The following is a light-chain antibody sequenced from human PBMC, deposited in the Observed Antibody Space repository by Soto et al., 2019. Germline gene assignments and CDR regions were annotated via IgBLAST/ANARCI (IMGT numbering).Light chain of an antibody. V-gene: IGKV3-20*01. CDR1: QSVSSSH. Sequence: ELVLTQSPGTMSLSPGEGATLSCRASQSVSSSHLAWYQQRPGQAPRLLIYAASRRATGIPDRFSGSGSGTDFTLTISRLEPEDFAVYYCQQYGSSRTFGQGTKVEVK. J-gene: IGKJ1*01. CDR3: QQYGSSRT. CDR2: AAS.